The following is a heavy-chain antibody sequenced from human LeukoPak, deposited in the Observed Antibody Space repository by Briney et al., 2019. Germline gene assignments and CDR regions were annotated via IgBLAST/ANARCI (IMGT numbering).Heavy chain of an antibody. J-gene: IGHJ3*02. CDR2: IYYSGST. CDR1: GFTFDDYA. D-gene: IGHD2-2*01. CDR3: ARHACSSTSCYGAFDI. V-gene: IGHV4-59*08. Sequence: GSLRLSCAASGFTFDDYAMHWIRQPPGKGLEWIGYIYYSGSTNYNPSLKSRVTISVDTSKNQFSLKLSSVTAADTAVYYCARHACSSTSCYGAFDIWGQGTMVTVSS.